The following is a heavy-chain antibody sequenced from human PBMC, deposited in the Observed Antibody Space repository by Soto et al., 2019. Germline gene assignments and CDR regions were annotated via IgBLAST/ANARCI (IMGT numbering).Heavy chain of an antibody. CDR3: ARESEDLTSNFDY. V-gene: IGHV3-21*06. CDR1: GFTFTRSS. Sequence: PXGSLRLSCSAAGFTFTRSSMNWVSQAPGKGLEWVSSISSTTNYIYYGDSMKGRFTISRDNAKNSLYLEMNSLRAEDTAVYYCARESEDLTSNFDYWGQGTLVTVSS. J-gene: IGHJ4*02. CDR2: ISSTTNYI.